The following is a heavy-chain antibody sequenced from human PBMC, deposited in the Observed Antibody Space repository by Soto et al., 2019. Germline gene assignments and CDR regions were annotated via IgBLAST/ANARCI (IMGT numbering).Heavy chain of an antibody. J-gene: IGHJ4*02. CDR1: GFTFSNYY. V-gene: IGHV3-64*01. D-gene: IGHD2-8*01. CDR2: ISSSGRST. CDR3: ARDRCTNGVCYAPSDY. Sequence: PWGSLRLSCASSGFTFSNYYMSWIRQAPGKGLEYVSAISSSGRSTYYANSVKGRFTISRDNSKNTLYLQMDSLRAEDMAVYYCARDRCTNGVCYAPSDYWGQGTLVTVSS.